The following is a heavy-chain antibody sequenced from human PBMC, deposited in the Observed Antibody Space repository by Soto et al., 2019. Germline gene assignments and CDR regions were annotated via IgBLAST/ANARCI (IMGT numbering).Heavy chain of an antibody. Sequence: EVQLLESGGGLVQPGGSLRLSCTASGFTFSNYAMRWVRQAPGKGLEWVSTISGSGDSTNYADSVKGQFAMSRDNPNNMLYVQMDSLRFEDTAVYYCAKESGQCYFSGGICYGYFDYWGQGTLVTVSS. CDR3: AKESGQCYFSGGICYGYFDY. CDR1: GFTFSNYA. D-gene: IGHD2-15*01. V-gene: IGHV3-23*01. CDR2: ISGSGDST. J-gene: IGHJ4*02.